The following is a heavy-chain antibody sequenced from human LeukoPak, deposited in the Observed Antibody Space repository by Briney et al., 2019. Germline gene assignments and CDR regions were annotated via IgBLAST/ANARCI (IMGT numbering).Heavy chain of an antibody. V-gene: IGHV4-59*11. D-gene: IGHD1-26*01. J-gene: IGHJ4*02. CDR3: ARGEWELIL. CDR1: GGSISSHY. CDR2: ISNSGST. Sequence: KTSETLSLTCTVSGGSISSHYWTWIRQSPVKGLEWIGDISNSGSTSYNPSLKSRVTISIDTSKNQFSLKLSSVTAADTAVYYCARGEWELILWGQGTLVTVSS.